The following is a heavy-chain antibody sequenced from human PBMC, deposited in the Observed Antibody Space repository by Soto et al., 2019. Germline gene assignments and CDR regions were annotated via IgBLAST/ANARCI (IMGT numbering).Heavy chain of an antibody. CDR3: ARDGVRAYNYENYVDH. CDR2: ISTYNGNT. D-gene: IGHD5-18*01. Sequence: QVQLVQSGAEVKKPGASVKVSCKTSGYRFTSYGINWVRQATGQGLEWMGWISTYNGNTNSAQMFQGRVTMTTATTTRPAYMDLKSLKSDETAVYYCARDGVRAYNYENYVDHLGQGTLVTVSS. J-gene: IGHJ4*02. V-gene: IGHV1-18*01. CDR1: GYRFTSYG.